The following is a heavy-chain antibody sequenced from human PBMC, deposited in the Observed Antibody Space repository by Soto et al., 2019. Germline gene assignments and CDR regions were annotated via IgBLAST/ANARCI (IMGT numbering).Heavy chain of an antibody. CDR2: IIPILGIA. J-gene: IGHJ6*02. Sequence: ASVKVSCKASGGTFSSYAISWVRQAPGQGLEWMGGIIPILGIANYAQKFQGRVTITADKSTSTAYMELSSLRSEDTAVYYCARKEGTISEYSGSYYYYYGMDVWGQGTTVTVSS. D-gene: IGHD1-26*01. CDR3: ARKEGTISEYSGSYYYYYGMDV. CDR1: GGTFSSYA. V-gene: IGHV1-69*10.